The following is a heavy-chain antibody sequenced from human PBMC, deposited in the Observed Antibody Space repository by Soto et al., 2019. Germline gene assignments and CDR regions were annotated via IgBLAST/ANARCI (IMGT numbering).Heavy chain of an antibody. V-gene: IGHV4-59*01. CDR2: VFDSGST. D-gene: IGHD2-21*01. CDR1: GGSFSGYY. Sequence: SETLSLTCAVYGGSFSGYYWSWIRQPPGKGLEWIGYVFDSGSTNYNPSLKSRVTLSVDTSKNQFSLKLNSVTAADTAVYYCAREYSRPYYFDYWGQGTLVTVSS. J-gene: IGHJ4*02. CDR3: AREYSRPYYFDY.